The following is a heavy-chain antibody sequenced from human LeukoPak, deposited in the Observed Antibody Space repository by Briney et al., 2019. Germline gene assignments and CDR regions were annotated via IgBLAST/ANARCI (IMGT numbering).Heavy chain of an antibody. CDR3: AKQGGCSSTSCFYPLGY. V-gene: IGHV3-30*02. D-gene: IGHD2-2*01. J-gene: IGHJ4*02. CDR1: GFTFSSYG. CDR2: IRYDGSNK. Sequence: GGSLRLSCAASGFTFSSYGMHWVRQAPGKGLEWVAFIRYDGSNKYYADSVKGRFTISRDNSKNTLYLQMHSVRAEDTAVYYRAKQGGCSSTSCFYPLGYWGQGTMVTVSS.